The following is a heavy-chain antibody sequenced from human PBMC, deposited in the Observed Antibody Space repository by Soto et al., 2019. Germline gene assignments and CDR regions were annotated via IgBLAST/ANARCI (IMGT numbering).Heavy chain of an antibody. Sequence: GASVKVSCKASGYTFTSYVISWVRQAPGQGLEWMGWISAYNGNTNYAQKLQGRVTMTTDTSTSTAYMELRSLRSDDTAVYYCARGLVATIQRLGFDPWGQGTLVTVSS. CDR1: GYTFTSYV. J-gene: IGHJ5*02. CDR2: ISAYNGNT. D-gene: IGHD5-12*01. V-gene: IGHV1-18*01. CDR3: ARGLVATIQRLGFDP.